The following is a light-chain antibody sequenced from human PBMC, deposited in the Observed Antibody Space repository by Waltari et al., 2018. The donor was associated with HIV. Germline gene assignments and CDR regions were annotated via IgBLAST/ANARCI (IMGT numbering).Light chain of an antibody. CDR2: RKN. CDR3: AAWDDSLSGLVV. V-gene: IGLV1-47*01. CDR1: SSHIGSDY. J-gene: IGLJ2*01. Sequence: QSVLTQPPSASRTPAQMVTISCSGSSSHIGSDYVYWYQQLPGTAPKPLIYRKNQRPSGAPDRFSGSKSGTSAALAISGLRSEDEADYYCAAWDDSLSGLVVFGGGTKLTVL.